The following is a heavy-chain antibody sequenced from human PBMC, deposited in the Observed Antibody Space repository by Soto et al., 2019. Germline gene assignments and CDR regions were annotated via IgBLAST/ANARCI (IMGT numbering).Heavy chain of an antibody. CDR1: GYTFTGYY. CDR3: ARETGYSSSSLGDAFDI. J-gene: IGHJ3*02. Sequence: GASVKVSCKASGYTFTGYYMHWVRQAPGQGLEWMGWINPNSGGTNYAQKFQGWVTMTRDTSISTAHMELSRLRSDDTAVYYCARETGYSSSSLGDAFDIWGQGTMVTVSS. D-gene: IGHD6-6*01. V-gene: IGHV1-2*04. CDR2: INPNSGGT.